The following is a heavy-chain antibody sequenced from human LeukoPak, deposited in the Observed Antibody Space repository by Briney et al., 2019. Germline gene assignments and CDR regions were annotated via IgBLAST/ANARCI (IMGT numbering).Heavy chain of an antibody. CDR1: GYTFTSYD. V-gene: IGHV1-8*03. J-gene: IGHJ4*02. Sequence: ASVKVSCKASGYTFTSYDINWVRQATGQGLEWMGWMNPNSGNTGYAQKFQGRVTITRNTSISTAYMELRSLRSDDTAVYYCARDFIAVAGQGYWGQGTLVTVSS. CDR3: ARDFIAVAGQGY. D-gene: IGHD6-19*01. CDR2: MNPNSGNT.